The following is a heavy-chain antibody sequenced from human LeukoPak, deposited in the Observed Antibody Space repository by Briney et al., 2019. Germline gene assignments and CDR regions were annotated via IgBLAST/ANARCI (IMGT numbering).Heavy chain of an antibody. CDR1: GFTFSGSA. Sequence: PGGFLRLSCAASGFTFSGSAMHWVRQASGKGLEWVGRIRSKANSYATAYAASVKGRFTISRDDSKNTAYLQMNSLKTEDTAVYYCTRHADLVDTAMGGMTDWGQGTLVTVSS. V-gene: IGHV3-73*01. J-gene: IGHJ4*02. D-gene: IGHD5-18*01. CDR2: IRSKANSYAT. CDR3: TRHADLVDTAMGGMTD.